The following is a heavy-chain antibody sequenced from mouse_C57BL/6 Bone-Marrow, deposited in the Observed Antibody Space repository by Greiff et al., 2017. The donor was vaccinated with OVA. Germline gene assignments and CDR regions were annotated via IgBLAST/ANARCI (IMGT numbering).Heavy chain of an antibody. CDR3: TTGDYAWYFDV. D-gene: IGHD2-4*01. V-gene: IGHV14-4*01. J-gene: IGHJ1*03. Sequence: VQLQQSGAELVRPGASVKLSCTASGFNITDDYMHWVKQRPEQGLEWIGWIDPANGDTEYASKFQGKATITADTSSNTAYLQLSSLTSEDTAVYYCTTGDYAWYFDVWGTGTTVTVSA. CDR2: IDPANGDT. CDR1: GFNITDDY.